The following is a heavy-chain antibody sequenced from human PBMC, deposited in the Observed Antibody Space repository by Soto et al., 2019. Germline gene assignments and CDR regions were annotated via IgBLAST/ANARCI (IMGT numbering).Heavy chain of an antibody. V-gene: IGHV3-30-3*01. Sequence: GGYLRLSCAASGFTCSSNAVHWVCQAPGKGLRWVAVISYDGSNKYYADSVKGRFTISRDNSKNTLYLQMNSLRAEDTAVYYCATFLYYYDCFSSYYYYGMDVSGQGTTVTVSS. D-gene: IGHD3-22*01. CDR2: ISYDGSNK. J-gene: IGHJ6*02. CDR1: GFTCSSNA. CDR3: ATFLYYYDCFSSYYYYGMDV.